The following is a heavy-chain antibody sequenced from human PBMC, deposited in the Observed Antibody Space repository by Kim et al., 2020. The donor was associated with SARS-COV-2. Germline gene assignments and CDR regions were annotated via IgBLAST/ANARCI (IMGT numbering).Heavy chain of an antibody. V-gene: IGHV1-18*01. CDR3: ARDSIAVAGIPFYYYYGMDV. Sequence: ASVKVSCKASGYTFTSYGISWVRQAPGQGLEWMGWISAYNGNTNYAQKLQGRVTMTTDTSTSTAYMELRSLRSDDTAVYYCARDSIAVAGIPFYYYYGMDVWGQGTTVTVSS. CDR1: GYTFTSYG. D-gene: IGHD6-19*01. CDR2: ISAYNGNT. J-gene: IGHJ6*02.